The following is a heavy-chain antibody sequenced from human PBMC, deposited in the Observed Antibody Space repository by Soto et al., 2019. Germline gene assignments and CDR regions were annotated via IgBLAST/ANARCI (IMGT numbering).Heavy chain of an antibody. CDR2: ISYEGSNK. CDR1: GFTFSSYG. CDR3: AKIRPRSTIYYYYGMDV. V-gene: IGHV3-30*18. J-gene: IGHJ6*02. Sequence: QVQLVESGGGVVQPGRSLRLSCAASGFTFSSYGIHWVRQAPGKGLEWVAVISYEGSNKYYADSVKGRFTISRDNSKNTLFLQMNSLRADDTAVYYCAKIRPRSTIYYYYGMDVWGQGTTVTVSS. D-gene: IGHD3-10*01.